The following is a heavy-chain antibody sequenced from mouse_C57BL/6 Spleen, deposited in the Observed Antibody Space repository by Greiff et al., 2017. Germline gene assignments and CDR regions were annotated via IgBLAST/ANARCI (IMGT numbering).Heavy chain of an antibody. CDR1: GYSFTSYY. D-gene: IGHD2-2*01. J-gene: IGHJ2*01. V-gene: IGHV1-66*01. Sequence: QVQLQQSGPELVKPGASVKISCKASGYSFTSYYIHWVKQRPGQGLEWIGWIYPGSGNTKYNEKFKGKATLTADTSSSTAYMQLSSLTSEDSAVYYCARTTMVTFLDYWGQGTTLTVSS. CDR2: IYPGSGNT. CDR3: ARTTMVTFLDY.